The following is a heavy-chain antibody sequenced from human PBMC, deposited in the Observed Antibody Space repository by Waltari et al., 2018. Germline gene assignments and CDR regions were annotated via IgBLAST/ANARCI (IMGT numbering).Heavy chain of an antibody. CDR1: GFTFGDYA. V-gene: IGHV3-21*01. D-gene: IGHD5-18*01. Sequence: EVQVVESGGGLVKPGESLRLPCAASGFTFGDYAMRWVSQAPGQGLEWVSSISSSSTYIYYADSVKGRFTVSRDNSKTSLYLQMNSLRAEDTAVYYCARDPVREYTYGYSGPFDYWGQGTLVTVTS. J-gene: IGHJ4*02. CDR3: ARDPVREYTYGYSGPFDY. CDR2: ISSSSTYI.